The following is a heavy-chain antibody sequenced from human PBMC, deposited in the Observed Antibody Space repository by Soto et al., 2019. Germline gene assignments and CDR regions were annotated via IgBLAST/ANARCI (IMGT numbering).Heavy chain of an antibody. CDR1: GFTFSSYG. J-gene: IGHJ4*02. CDR2: IWYDGSNK. V-gene: IGHV3-33*01. Sequence: QVQLVESGGGVVQPGRSLRLSCAASGFTFSSYGMHWVRQAPGKGLEWVAVIWYDGSNKYYADSVKGRFTISRDNSKNTLYLQMNSLRAEDTAVYYCARDGQRDRDILTGYAFDYWGQGTLVTVSS. CDR3: ARDGQRDRDILTGYAFDY. D-gene: IGHD3-9*01.